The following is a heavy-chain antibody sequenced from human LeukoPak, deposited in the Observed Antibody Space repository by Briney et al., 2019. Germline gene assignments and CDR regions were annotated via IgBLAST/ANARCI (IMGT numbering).Heavy chain of an antibody. CDR1: GFTFSSYS. CDR3: ARDLGGYSYPSDY. D-gene: IGHD5-18*01. J-gene: IGHJ4*02. V-gene: IGHV3-21*01. Sequence: GGSLRLSCAASGFTFSSYSMNWVRQAPGKGLEWVSSISSSSSYIYYADSVKGRFTISRDNDKNSLYLQMNSLRAEDTAVYYCARDLGGYSYPSDYWGQGTLVTVSS. CDR2: ISSSSSYI.